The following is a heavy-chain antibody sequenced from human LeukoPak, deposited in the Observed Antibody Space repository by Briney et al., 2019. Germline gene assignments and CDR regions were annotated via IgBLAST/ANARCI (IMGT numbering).Heavy chain of an antibody. D-gene: IGHD4-17*01. CDR2: VSYDGSNK. CDR3: ARGGDPVKYYYMDV. V-gene: IGHV3-30*03. CDR1: GINISSYG. Sequence: SGGSLRLSCATSGINISSYGMHWVRQAPGKGLEWVAVVSYDGSNKYYADSVKGRFTISRDNSKNTLYLQMNSLTSEDTAVYYCARGGDPVKYYYMDVWGKGTTVTVSS. J-gene: IGHJ6*03.